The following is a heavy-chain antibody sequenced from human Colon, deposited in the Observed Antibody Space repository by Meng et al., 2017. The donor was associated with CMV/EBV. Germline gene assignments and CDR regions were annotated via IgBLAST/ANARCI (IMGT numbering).Heavy chain of an antibody. CDR2: IRADDGRT. CDR3: AKATDFAS. CDR1: GFIFSAYH. J-gene: IGHJ4*02. V-gene: IGHV3-23*01. Sequence: GESLKISCAASGFIFSAYHMNWVRQAPGKGLEWVSGIRADDGRTFYAASVRGRFTISRDNSKNTLYLQMHGLRVEDTALYYCAKATDFASWGQGTLVTVSS. D-gene: IGHD2-21*01.